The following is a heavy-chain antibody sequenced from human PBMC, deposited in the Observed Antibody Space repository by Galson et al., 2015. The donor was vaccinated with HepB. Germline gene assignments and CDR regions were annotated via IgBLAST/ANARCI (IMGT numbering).Heavy chain of an antibody. CDR1: EFTFSNYW. V-gene: IGHV3-7*05. CDR2: INEEGSER. Sequence: SLRLSCAVSEFTFSNYWMSWVRQAPGKGLEWVANINEEGSERHYVDSVKGRFIISRDNAKNSLYLQMDSLRVADTAVYYCARSIVVGPAAIRGGDYWGQGTLVTVSS. J-gene: IGHJ4*02. CDR3: ARSIVVGPAAIRGGDY. D-gene: IGHD2-2*02.